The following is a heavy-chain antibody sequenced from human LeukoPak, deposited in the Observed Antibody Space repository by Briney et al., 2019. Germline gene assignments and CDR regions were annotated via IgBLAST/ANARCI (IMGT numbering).Heavy chain of an antibody. CDR3: ARKWNGGFDI. J-gene: IGHJ3*02. V-gene: IGHV3-23*01. CDR2: QSDTGAYT. CDR1: GFTFSNYA. Sequence: GESLKISCTASGFTFSNYAMSWVRQAPGKGLEWVSDQSDTGAYTNYVGSAKGRFTISRDNSKNTLWLQMNSLRAEDTAVYYCARKWNGGFDIWSQGTMVTVSS. D-gene: IGHD1-1*01.